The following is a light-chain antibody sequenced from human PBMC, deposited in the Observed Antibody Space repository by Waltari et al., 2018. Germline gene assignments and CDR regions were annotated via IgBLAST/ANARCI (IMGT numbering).Light chain of an antibody. CDR1: QSVRTY. CDR2: DAA. CDR3: QLRSKWLRT. V-gene: IGKV3-11*02. Sequence: EIVLTQSPATLSLSPGERATLSCRASQSVRTYLAWYQQKPGQAPRLLIYDAATRATAIPARFSGRGSGRDVTLTISSLEPEDFAVYYCQLRSKWLRTFGQGTKVEV. J-gene: IGKJ1*01.